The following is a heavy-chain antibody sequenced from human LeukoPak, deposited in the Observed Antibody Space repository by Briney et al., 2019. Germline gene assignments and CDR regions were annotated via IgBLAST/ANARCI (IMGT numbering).Heavy chain of an antibody. Sequence: GGSLRLSCAASGFTFSNAWMSWVRQAPGKGLEWVGRIKSKTDGGTTDYAAPVKGRFTISRDDSKNTLYLQMNSLKTEDTAVYYCTTERWGDNRPSDYWGQGTLVTASS. CDR3: TTERWGDNRPSDY. J-gene: IGHJ4*02. V-gene: IGHV3-15*01. CDR1: GFTFSNAW. CDR2: IKSKTDGGTT. D-gene: IGHD3-22*01.